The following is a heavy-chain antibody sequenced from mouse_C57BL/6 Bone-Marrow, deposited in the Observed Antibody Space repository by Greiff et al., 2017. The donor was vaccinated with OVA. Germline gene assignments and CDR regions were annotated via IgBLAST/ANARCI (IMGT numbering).Heavy chain of an antibody. V-gene: IGHV1-42*01. CDR1: GYSFTGYY. CDR2: INPSTGGT. D-gene: IGHD2-2*01. J-gene: IGHJ2*01. CDR3: VRLVFDY. Sequence: VHVKQSGPELVKPGASVKISCKASGYSFTGYYMNWVKQSPEKSLEWIGEINPSTGGTTYNQKFKAKATLTVDKSSSTAYMHLKSLTSEDSAVYYCVRLVFDYWGQGTTLTVSS.